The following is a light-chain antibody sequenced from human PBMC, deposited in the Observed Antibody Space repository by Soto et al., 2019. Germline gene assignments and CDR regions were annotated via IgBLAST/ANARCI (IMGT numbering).Light chain of an antibody. J-gene: IGKJ2*01. Sequence: EIVLTQSPGTLSLSPGERATLSCRASQSLGSNYLAWYQQRPGQAPRLLIYGTSTRTTGIPDRFSGSGSGTDLTLTISRLEPEDFAVYYYQHFGSSPPRYTFGQGTKLEI. CDR2: GTS. CDR1: QSLGSNY. CDR3: QHFGSSPPRYT. V-gene: IGKV3-20*01.